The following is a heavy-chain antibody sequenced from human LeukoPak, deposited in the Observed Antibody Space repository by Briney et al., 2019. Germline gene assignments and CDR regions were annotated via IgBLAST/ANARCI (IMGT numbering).Heavy chain of an antibody. Sequence: SVKVSCKASGGTFSSYAISWVRQAPGQGLEWMGGIIPIFGTANYAQKSQGRVTITADESTSTAYMELSSLRSEDTAVYYCARGVVPAAYDAFDIWGQGTMVTVSS. CDR3: ARGVVPAAYDAFDI. CDR2: IIPIFGTA. J-gene: IGHJ3*02. CDR1: GGTFSSYA. V-gene: IGHV1-69*13. D-gene: IGHD2-2*01.